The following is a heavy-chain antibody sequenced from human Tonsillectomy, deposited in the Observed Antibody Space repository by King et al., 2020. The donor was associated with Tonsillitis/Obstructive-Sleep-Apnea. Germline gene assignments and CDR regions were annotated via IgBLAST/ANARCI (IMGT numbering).Heavy chain of an antibody. V-gene: IGHV3-48*03. CDR1: GFTFSSYE. Sequence: QLVESGGGLVQPGGSLRLSCAASGFTFSSYEMTWVRQAPGKGLEWVSFISSSGNIIYYADSVKGRFTISRDNAKNSLYLQMNSLRADDTAIYYCARDRYIVVIPAAVDAFDVWGQGTMVTV. CDR2: ISSSGNII. D-gene: IGHD2-2*01. J-gene: IGHJ3*01. CDR3: ARDRYIVVIPAAVDAFDV.